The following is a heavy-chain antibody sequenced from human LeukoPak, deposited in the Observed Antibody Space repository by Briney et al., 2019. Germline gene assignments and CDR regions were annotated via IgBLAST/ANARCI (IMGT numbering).Heavy chain of an antibody. D-gene: IGHD3-3*01. CDR1: GYTFTSYA. J-gene: IGHJ6*02. CDR2: INAGNGNT. CDR3: ARVLWSGYYPLYYYYYGMDV. V-gene: IGHV1-3*01. Sequence: ASVKVSCKASGYTFTSYAMHWVRQAPGQRLEWMGWINAGNGNTKYSQKFQGRVTITRDTSASTAYMELRSLRSDDTAVYYCARVLWSGYYPLYYYYYGMDVWGQGTTVTVSS.